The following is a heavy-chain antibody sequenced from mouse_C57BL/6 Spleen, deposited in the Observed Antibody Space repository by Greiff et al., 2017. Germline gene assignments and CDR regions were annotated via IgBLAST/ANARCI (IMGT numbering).Heavy chain of an antibody. CDR3: ARGGDYGSSWAMDY. CDR2: ISDGGSYT. D-gene: IGHD1-1*01. V-gene: IGHV5-4*03. CDR1: GFTFSSYA. Sequence: EVMLVESGGGLVKPGGSLKLSCAASGFTFSSYAMSWVRQTPEKRLEWVATISDGGSYTYYPDNVKGRFTISRDNAKNNLYLQMSHLKSEDTAMXYCARGGDYGSSWAMDYWGQGTSVTVSS. J-gene: IGHJ4*01.